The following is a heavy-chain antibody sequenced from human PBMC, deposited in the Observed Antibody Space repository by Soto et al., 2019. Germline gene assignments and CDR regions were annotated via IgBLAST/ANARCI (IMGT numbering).Heavy chain of an antibody. D-gene: IGHD2-15*01. CDR3: ARDSSGGDVYPDY. CDR1: GFSFSSYG. Sequence: QVRLVESGGGVVQPGRSLRLSCAASGFSFSSYGMHWVRQAPGKGLEWVAVIWYDESHRYFADSVKGRFTISRDSSKKTLYLQMSSLRAEDTAVYYCARDSSGGDVYPDYWGQGTQVTVSS. J-gene: IGHJ4*02. CDR2: IWYDESHR. V-gene: IGHV3-33*08.